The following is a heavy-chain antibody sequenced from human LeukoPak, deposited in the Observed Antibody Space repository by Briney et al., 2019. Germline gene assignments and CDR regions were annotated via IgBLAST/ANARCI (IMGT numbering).Heavy chain of an antibody. D-gene: IGHD2-2*01. CDR1: GGTFSSYA. Sequence: ASVKVSCKASGGTFSSYAISWVRQAPGQGLEWMGRIIPIFGTANYAQKFQGRVTITADKSTSTAYMELGSLRSEDTAVYYCASSGRVVPAATENWFDPWGQGTLVTVSS. CDR2: IIPIFGTA. J-gene: IGHJ5*02. CDR3: ASSGRVVPAATENWFDP. V-gene: IGHV1-69*06.